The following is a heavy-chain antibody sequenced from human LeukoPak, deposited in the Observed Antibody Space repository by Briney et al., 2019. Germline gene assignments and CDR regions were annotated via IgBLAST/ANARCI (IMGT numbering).Heavy chain of an antibody. J-gene: IGHJ4*02. CDR1: GYTFTTYD. Sequence: ASVKVSCKASGYTFTTYDISWVRQATGQGLEWMGWMNPHTGNTGYAQKLQGRVAMTRDTSTSTAYMELKSLRSEDTAVYYCARTTVTPWGFDFWGQGTRVPVSS. V-gene: IGHV1-8*01. D-gene: IGHD4-17*01. CDR3: ARTTVTPWGFDF. CDR2: MNPHTGNT.